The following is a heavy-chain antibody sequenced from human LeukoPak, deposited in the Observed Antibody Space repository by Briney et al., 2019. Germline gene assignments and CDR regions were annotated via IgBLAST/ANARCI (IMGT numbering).Heavy chain of an antibody. CDR1: GFTFSSYA. CDR2: ISGSGGST. Sequence: GGSLRLSCAASGFTFSSYAMSWVRQAPGKGLEWVSGISGSGGSTYYADSVKGRFTISRDNSKNTLYLQMNSLRAEDTAVYYCAKGVGTAMVPHYFDYWGQGTLVTVSS. CDR3: AKGVGTAMVPHYFDY. J-gene: IGHJ4*02. V-gene: IGHV3-23*01. D-gene: IGHD5-18*01.